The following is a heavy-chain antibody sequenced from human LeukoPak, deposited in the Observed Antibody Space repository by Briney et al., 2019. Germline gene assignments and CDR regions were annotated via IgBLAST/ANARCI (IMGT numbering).Heavy chain of an antibody. Sequence: GGSLRLSCAASGFTFSSYSMNWVRQAPGKGLEWVSYISSSSSTIYYADSVKGRFTISRDNAKNSLYLQMNSLRDEDTAVYYCARDMYYYDSSAYYYYYGMDVWGQGTTVTVSS. CDR3: ARDMYYYDSSAYYYYYGMDV. J-gene: IGHJ6*02. D-gene: IGHD3-22*01. CDR1: GFTFSSYS. V-gene: IGHV3-48*02. CDR2: ISSSSSTI.